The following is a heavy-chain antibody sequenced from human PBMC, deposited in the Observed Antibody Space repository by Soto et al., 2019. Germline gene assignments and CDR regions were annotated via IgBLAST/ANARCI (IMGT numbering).Heavy chain of an antibody. CDR2: IYWEDSK. J-gene: IGHJ4*02. Sequence: QITLKESGPTLVKPTQTLTLTCTFSGFSLSTSGVGVGWIRQPPGKALEWLAVIYWEDSKHYSPSLESRLTITKDTSKNQVVLTMTNMDPVDTATYHCAHKGYGDYPLDYWGQGTLVTVSS. CDR1: GFSLSTSGVG. V-gene: IGHV2-5*02. CDR3: AHKGYGDYPLDY. D-gene: IGHD4-17*01.